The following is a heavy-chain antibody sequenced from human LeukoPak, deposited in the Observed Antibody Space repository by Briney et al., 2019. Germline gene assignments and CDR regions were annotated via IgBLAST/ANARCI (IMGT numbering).Heavy chain of an antibody. CDR3: ARDRGTTVTNYYYYYMDV. J-gene: IGHJ6*03. CDR2: IYTSGST. V-gene: IGHV4-61*02. D-gene: IGHD4-17*01. Sequence: PSETLSLTCTVSGGSISSSSYYWSWIRQPAGKGLEWIGRIYTSGSTNYNPSLKSRVTMSVDTSKNQFSLKLSSVTAADTAVYYCARDRGTTVTNYYYYYMDVWGKGTTVTVSS. CDR1: GGSISSSSYY.